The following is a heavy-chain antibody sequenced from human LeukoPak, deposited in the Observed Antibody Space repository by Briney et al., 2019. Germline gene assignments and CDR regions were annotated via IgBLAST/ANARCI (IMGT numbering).Heavy chain of an antibody. Sequence: GGSLRLSCAASGFTFSSYSMHWVRQAPGKGLECVAVISNDGGSKYYADSVKGRFTISRDDSKNTLYLQMNSLRADDTAVFYCARDDENGYNSLDYWGQGTLVTVSS. CDR3: ARDDENGYNSLDY. V-gene: IGHV3-30-3*01. J-gene: IGHJ4*02. CDR2: ISNDGGSK. D-gene: IGHD5-24*01. CDR1: GFTFSSYS.